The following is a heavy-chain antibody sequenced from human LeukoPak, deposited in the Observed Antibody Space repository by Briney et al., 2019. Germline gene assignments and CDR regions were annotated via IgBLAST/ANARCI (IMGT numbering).Heavy chain of an antibody. V-gene: IGHV1-2*02. CDR2: INPNSGGT. Sequence: ASVKVSCKASGYTFTGYYLHWVRQAPGQGLEWMGWINPNSGGTNSAKKFQGRVTMTRDTSITTVYMELSSLRSDDTAVYYCARDRTVGNYYHGMDVWGQGTTVTVSS. CDR1: GYTFTGYY. D-gene: IGHD7-27*01. CDR3: ARDRTVGNYYHGMDV. J-gene: IGHJ6*02.